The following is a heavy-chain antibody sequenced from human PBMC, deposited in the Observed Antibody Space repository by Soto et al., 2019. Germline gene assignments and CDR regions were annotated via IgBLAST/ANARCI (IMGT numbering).Heavy chain of an antibody. CDR1: GGTFSSYG. D-gene: IGHD2-2*01. CDR3: ARSQGSSTSLEIYYYYYYGMDV. J-gene: IGHJ6*02. Sequence: QVQRVQSGAEVKKPGSSVKVSCKASGGTFSSYGISWVRQAPGQGLEWMGGIIPISDTTNYAQKFQGRVTITADESTSTAYMELSSLRSEDTAVYYCARSQGSSTSLEIYYYYYYGMDVWGQGTTVTVSS. CDR2: IIPISDTT. V-gene: IGHV1-69*01.